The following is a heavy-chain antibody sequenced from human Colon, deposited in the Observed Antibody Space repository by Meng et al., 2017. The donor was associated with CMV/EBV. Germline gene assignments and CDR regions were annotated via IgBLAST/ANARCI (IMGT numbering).Heavy chain of an antibody. D-gene: IGHD2-2*01. V-gene: IGHV2-5*02. CDR2: IYWDDDK. J-gene: IGHJ4*02. CDR3: AHKSLPAAFFDY. Sequence: QITLKESGPTLVKPTQTLTLTCTFSGFSLNTYEVGVGWFRQPPGKAPEWLAPIYWDDDKRYRSSLGNRLTLTHDASKNQVVLTMTDMDPVDTATYYCAHKSLPAAFFDYWSQGTLVTVSS. CDR1: GFSLNTYEVG.